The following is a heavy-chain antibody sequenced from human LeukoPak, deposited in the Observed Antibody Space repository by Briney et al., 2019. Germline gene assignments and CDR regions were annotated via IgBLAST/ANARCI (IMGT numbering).Heavy chain of an antibody. D-gene: IGHD4-11*01. V-gene: IGHV3-33*06. CDR3: AKDAQRGFDYSNSLDY. J-gene: IGHJ4*02. CDR2: IWNDGSNK. Sequence: PGGSLRLSCAASVFTFSHQGMHWVRQAPGRGLEWVAVIWNDGSNKYYADSVKGRSTISRDNSKNTLYLQMNSLRAEDTAVYYCAKDAQRGFDYSNSLDYWGQGTLVTVSS. CDR1: VFTFSHQG.